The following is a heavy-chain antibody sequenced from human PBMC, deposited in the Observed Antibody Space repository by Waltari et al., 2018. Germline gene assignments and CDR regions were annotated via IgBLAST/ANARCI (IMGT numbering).Heavy chain of an antibody. CDR3: ARAVILKGSFGYYYYYMDV. CDR2: IYTSGST. CDR1: GGSISSYY. J-gene: IGHJ6*03. Sequence: QVQLQESGPGLVKPSETLSLTCTVSGGSISSYYWSWIRQPAGKGLGWIGRIYTSGSTNYNPSLKSRVTMSVDTSKNQFSLKLSSVTAADTAVYYCARAVILKGSFGYYYYYMDVWGKGTTVTVSS. V-gene: IGHV4-4*07. D-gene: IGHD3-16*01.